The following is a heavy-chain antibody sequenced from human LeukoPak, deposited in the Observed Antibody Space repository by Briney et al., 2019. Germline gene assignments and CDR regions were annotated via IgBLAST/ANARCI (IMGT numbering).Heavy chain of an antibody. CDR3: AKDTAMVTEGGFDY. Sequence: GGSLRLSCAASGFTFSSYGMHWVRQAPGKGLEWVAVISYDGSNKYYADSVKGRFTISRDNSKNTLYLQMNSLRAEDTAVYYCAKDTAMVTEGGFDYRGQGTLVTVSS. CDR2: ISYDGSNK. CDR1: GFTFSSYG. J-gene: IGHJ4*02. V-gene: IGHV3-30*18. D-gene: IGHD5-18*01.